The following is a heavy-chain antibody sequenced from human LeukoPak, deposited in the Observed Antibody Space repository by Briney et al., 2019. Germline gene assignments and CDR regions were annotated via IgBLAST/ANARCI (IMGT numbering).Heavy chain of an antibody. J-gene: IGHJ4*02. V-gene: IGHV3-7*01. CDR3: ARRVVATGTKYFDY. CDR2: IKQDGSEK. CDR1: GFTFSSYY. Sequence: GGSLRLSCAASGFTFSSYYMNWVRQAPGKGLEWVANIKQDGSEKYYVDSVKGRFTISRDNAKNSLYLQVNSLRAEDTAVYYCARRVVATGTKYFDYWGQGTLVTVSS. D-gene: IGHD6-13*01.